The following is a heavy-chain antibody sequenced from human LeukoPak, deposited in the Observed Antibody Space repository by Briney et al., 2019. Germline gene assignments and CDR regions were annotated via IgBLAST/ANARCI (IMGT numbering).Heavy chain of an antibody. J-gene: IGHJ4*02. Sequence: SETLSLTCAVYGGSFSGYYWSWIRQPPGKGLEWIGEINHSGSTNYNPSLKSRVTISVDTSKNQFFLKLSSVTAADTAVYYCARGGWYAGGWGQGTLVTVSS. CDR1: GGSFSGYY. CDR2: INHSGST. D-gene: IGHD6-19*01. CDR3: ARGGWYAGG. V-gene: IGHV4-34*01.